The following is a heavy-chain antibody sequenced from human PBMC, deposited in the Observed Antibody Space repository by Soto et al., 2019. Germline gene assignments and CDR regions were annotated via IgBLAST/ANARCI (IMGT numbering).Heavy chain of an antibody. J-gene: IGHJ5*02. CDR1: GGTFSSYA. D-gene: IGHD2-21*01. Sequence: ASVKVSCKASGGTFSSYAISWVRQAPGQGLEWMGGIIPIFGTANYAQKFQGRVTITADESTSTAYMELSSLRSEDTAVYYCARCSPETHADCISWFDPGGQGTLVTVSS. CDR2: IIPIFGTA. CDR3: ARCSPETHADCISWFDP. V-gene: IGHV1-69*13.